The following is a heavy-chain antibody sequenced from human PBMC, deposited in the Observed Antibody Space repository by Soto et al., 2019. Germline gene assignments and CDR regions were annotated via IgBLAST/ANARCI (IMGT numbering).Heavy chain of an antibody. CDR2: INHSGST. D-gene: IGHD6-13*01. CDR1: GGSFSGYY. Sequence: SETLSLTCAVYGGSFSGYYWSWIRKPPGKGLEWIGEINHSGSTNYNPSLKSRVTISVDTSKNQFSLQLSSVTAADTAVYYCARSKAAAGTYCYYYYYMDVWGKGTTVTVSS. J-gene: IGHJ6*03. CDR3: ARSKAAAGTYCYYYYYMDV. V-gene: IGHV4-34*01.